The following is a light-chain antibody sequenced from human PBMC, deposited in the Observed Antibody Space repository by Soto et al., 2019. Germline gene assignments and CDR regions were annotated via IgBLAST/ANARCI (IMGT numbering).Light chain of an antibody. Sequence: DIQMTQSPSSLSASVGDRVTITCRSSQYISTYLSWFQQKPGTAPKLLIYAVPSLQSSIPSGFSGSGSGTHFTLTISSLQPEDFATCYCQQSYNPRRTFGRGNQVQVK. CDR3: QQSYNPRRT. CDR1: QYISTY. V-gene: IGKV1-39*01. CDR2: AVP. J-gene: IGKJ1*01.